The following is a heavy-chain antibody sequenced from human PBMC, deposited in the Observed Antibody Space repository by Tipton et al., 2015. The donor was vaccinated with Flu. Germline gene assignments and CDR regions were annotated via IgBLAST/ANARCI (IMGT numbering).Heavy chain of an antibody. Sequence: TLSLTCAVYGGSFSGYYWSWIRQPPGKGLEWIGEINHSGSTNYNPSLKSRVTISVDTSKNQFSLKLSSVTAADTAVYYWARGSGWSSIDYWGQGTLVTVSS. CDR2: INHSGST. CDR3: ARGSGWSSIDY. J-gene: IGHJ4*02. CDR1: GGSFSGYY. D-gene: IGHD6-19*01. V-gene: IGHV4-34*01.